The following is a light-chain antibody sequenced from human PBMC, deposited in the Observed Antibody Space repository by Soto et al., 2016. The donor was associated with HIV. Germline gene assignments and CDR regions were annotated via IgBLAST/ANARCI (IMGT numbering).Light chain of an antibody. Sequence: YVLTQSPSVSVAPGKTAKITCGGNNVENRRVHWYQQKPGQAPALVVHDDSDRPSGIPERFSGSKSGNTATLTINRVEAGDEADYYCQVWDNSSDQGIFGGGTKLTVL. CDR2: DDS. J-gene: IGLJ2*01. V-gene: IGLV3-21*03. CDR1: NVENRR. CDR3: QVWDNSSDQGI.